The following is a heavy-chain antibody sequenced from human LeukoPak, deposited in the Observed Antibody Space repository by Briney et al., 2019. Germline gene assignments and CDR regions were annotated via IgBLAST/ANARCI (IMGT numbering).Heavy chain of an antibody. Sequence: GSLRLSCAASGFTFSSYAMSWVRQAPGKGLEWIGFIYNRGSTKYNPSLNSRITISVDTFKNQISLKLSSVTAADTAVYYCARGVETAGVSIWGQGTMVTVSS. V-gene: IGHV4-59*01. CDR2: IYNRGST. CDR3: ARGVETAGVSI. CDR1: GFTFSSYA. J-gene: IGHJ3*02. D-gene: IGHD5-24*01.